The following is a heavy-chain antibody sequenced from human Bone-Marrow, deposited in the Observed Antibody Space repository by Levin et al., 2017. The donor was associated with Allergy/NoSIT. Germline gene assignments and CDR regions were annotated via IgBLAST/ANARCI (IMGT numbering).Heavy chain of an antibody. CDR2: ISHDGSGK. J-gene: IGHJ4*03. D-gene: IGHD6-19*01. Sequence: QSGGSLRLSCAASESTFKHYAMHWVRQAPGKGLEWVAVISHDGSGKYYGVSVRGRFTISRDNSANTMTLQLNNLRLEDTGLYRCASGGWELFGERDAPDIWGQGTLVTVS. CDR3: ASGGWELFGERDAPDI. V-gene: IGHV3-30*04. CDR1: ESTFKHYA.